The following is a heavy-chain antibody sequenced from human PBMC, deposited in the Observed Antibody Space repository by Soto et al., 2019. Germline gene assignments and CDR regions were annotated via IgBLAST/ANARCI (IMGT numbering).Heavy chain of an antibody. CDR1: GFTFSSYA. V-gene: IGHV3-23*01. Sequence: EVQLLESGGGLVQPGGSLRLSCAASGFTFSSYAMSWVRQAPGKGLEWVSAISGSGGSTYYADSVKCRFTISRDNSKNTLYLQMNSLRAEDTAVYYCANTRVVVITGTRDDAFDIWGQWTMVTVSS. J-gene: IGHJ3*02. CDR3: ANTRVVVITGTRDDAFDI. CDR2: ISGSGGST. D-gene: IGHD3-22*01.